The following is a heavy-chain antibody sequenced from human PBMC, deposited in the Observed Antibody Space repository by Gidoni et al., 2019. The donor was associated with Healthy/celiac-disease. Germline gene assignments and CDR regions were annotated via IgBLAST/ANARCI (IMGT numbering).Heavy chain of an antibody. Sequence: QVQLQQWGAGLLKPSETLSLTCAVYGGSFSGYYWSWIRQPPGKGLEWIGEINHSGSTNYNPSLKSRVTISVDTSKNQFSLKLSSVTAADTAVYYCARGLIAVAGTRWFDPWGQGTLVTVSS. V-gene: IGHV4-34*01. D-gene: IGHD6-19*01. J-gene: IGHJ5*02. CDR1: GGSFSGYY. CDR3: ARGLIAVAGTRWFDP. CDR2: INHSGST.